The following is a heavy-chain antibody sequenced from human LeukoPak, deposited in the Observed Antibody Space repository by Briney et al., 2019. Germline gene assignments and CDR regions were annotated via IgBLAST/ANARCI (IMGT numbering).Heavy chain of an antibody. CDR3: ARSYCSSTSCYANDAFDI. J-gene: IGHJ3*02. CDR1: GYTFTCYY. D-gene: IGHD2-2*01. Sequence: ASVKVSCKASGYTFTCYYMHWVRQAPGQGVEWMGWINPNSGGTNYAQKFQGWVTMTRDTSISTAYMELSRLRSDDTAVYYCARSYCSSTSCYANDAFDIWGQGTMVTVSS. CDR2: INPNSGGT. V-gene: IGHV1-2*04.